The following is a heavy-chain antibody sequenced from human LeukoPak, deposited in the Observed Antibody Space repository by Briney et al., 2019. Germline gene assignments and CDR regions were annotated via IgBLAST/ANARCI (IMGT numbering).Heavy chain of an antibody. Sequence: GGSLRLSCAASGFTVRSNYMSWVRQAPGQGLEWVSVIYSGGSTYYADSVRGRFTISRDNSKNTLYLQMNSLRGEDTAVYYCAKYSSGWYSGDDYWGQGTLVTVSS. J-gene: IGHJ4*02. CDR1: GFTVRSNY. V-gene: IGHV3-53*01. CDR2: IYSGGST. CDR3: AKYSSGWYSGDDY. D-gene: IGHD6-19*01.